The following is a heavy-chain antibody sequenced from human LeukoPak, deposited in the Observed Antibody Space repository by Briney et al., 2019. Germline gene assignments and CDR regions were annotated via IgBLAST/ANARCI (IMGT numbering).Heavy chain of an antibody. J-gene: IGHJ6*04. Sequence: GGSLRLSCAASGFTDSSNYMSWVRQAPGKGLEWVSYISSSGSTIYYADSVKGRFTISRDNAKNSLYLQMNSLIAEDTAVYYCAELGITMIGGVWGKGTTVTISS. D-gene: IGHD3-10*02. CDR1: GFTDSSNY. CDR3: AELGITMIGGV. V-gene: IGHV3-11*04. CDR2: ISSSGSTI.